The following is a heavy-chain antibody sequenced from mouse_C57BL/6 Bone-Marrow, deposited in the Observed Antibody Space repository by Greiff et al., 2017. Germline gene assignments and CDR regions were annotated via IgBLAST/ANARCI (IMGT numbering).Heavy chain of an antibody. CDR1: GYAFSSSW. CDR2: IYPGDGDT. Sequence: VQLQQSGPELVKPGASVKISCKASGYAFSSSWMNWVKQRPGTGLEWIGRIYPGDGDTTYNGKFKGKATLTADKSSSTAYMQLSSLTSEDSAVYFCARFYYGSSYGAMDYWGQGTSVTVSS. J-gene: IGHJ4*01. D-gene: IGHD1-1*01. V-gene: IGHV1-82*01. CDR3: ARFYYGSSYGAMDY.